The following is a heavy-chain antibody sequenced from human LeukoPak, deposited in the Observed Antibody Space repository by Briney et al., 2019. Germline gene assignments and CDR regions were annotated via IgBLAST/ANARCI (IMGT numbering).Heavy chain of an antibody. V-gene: IGHV4-59*01. CDR1: GGSIRSYY. D-gene: IGHD6-13*01. Sequence: SETLSLTCTVSGGSIRSYYWSWIRQPPGKGLEWIGYIYNSGNTNYNPSLKSRVTISVDTSKNQFSLKLTSVTAADTAVYYCARVYYSSSYDYWYFDLWGRGTLVTVSS. CDR2: IYNSGNT. CDR3: ARVYYSSSYDYWYFDL. J-gene: IGHJ2*01.